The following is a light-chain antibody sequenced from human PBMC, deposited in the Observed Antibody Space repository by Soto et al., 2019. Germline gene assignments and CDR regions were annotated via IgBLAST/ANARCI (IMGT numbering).Light chain of an antibody. V-gene: IGKV3-20*01. J-gene: IGKJ1*01. CDR1: RRVSNSY. CDR3: QQYATSPRT. Sequence: EIVLTQSPGTLSLSPGERVTLYCKASRRVSNSYLAWYQQRPGQAPRLLIYGAFSRATDAPDRFSGSESGTEFTLTIDRLAPEDSAVYFCQQYATSPRTFGQGTKVEVK. CDR2: GAF.